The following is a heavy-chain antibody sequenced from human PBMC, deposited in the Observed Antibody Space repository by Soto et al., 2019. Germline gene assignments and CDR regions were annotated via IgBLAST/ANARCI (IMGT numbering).Heavy chain of an antibody. D-gene: IGHD5-18*01. J-gene: IGHJ4*02. V-gene: IGHV4-4*02. Sequence: QVQLQESGPGLVKPSGTLSLTCAVSGVSISSHDWWTWVRQPPGKGLGWIGESHQSGNTNYNSSLKSRVTISLDKSKNQFSLQLSSVNVADTAVYYCATRDTGRVYWGQGTLVTVSS. CDR1: GVSISSHDW. CDR2: SHQSGNT. CDR3: ATRDTGRVY.